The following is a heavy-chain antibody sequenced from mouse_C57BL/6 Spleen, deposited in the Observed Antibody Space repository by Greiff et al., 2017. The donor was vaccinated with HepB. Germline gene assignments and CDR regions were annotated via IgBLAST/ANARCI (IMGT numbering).Heavy chain of an antibody. D-gene: IGHD2-2*01. V-gene: IGHV5-4*03. CDR1: GFTFSSYA. Sequence: EVKLQESGGGLVKPGGSLKLSCAASGFTFSSYAMSWVRQTPEKRLEWVATISDGGSYTYYPDNVKGRCTISRDNAKNNLYLQMSHLKSEDTAMYSCARVMRGYTAWFAYWGQGTLVTVSA. CDR3: ARVMRGYTAWFAY. CDR2: ISDGGSYT. J-gene: IGHJ3*01.